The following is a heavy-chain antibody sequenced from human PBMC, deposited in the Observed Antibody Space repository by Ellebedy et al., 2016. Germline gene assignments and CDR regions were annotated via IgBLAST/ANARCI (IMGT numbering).Heavy chain of an antibody. Sequence: GGSLRLSCAASGFTFSSYWMHWVRQAPGKGLEWVAVISYDGSNKYYADSVKGRFTISRDNSKNTLYLQMNSLRAEDTAVYYCAKPRGSSWRPPIYYYYYGMDVWGQGTTVTVSS. CDR3: AKPRGSSWRPPIYYYYYGMDV. J-gene: IGHJ6*02. CDR2: ISYDGSNK. V-gene: IGHV3-30*18. CDR1: GFTFSSYW. D-gene: IGHD6-13*01.